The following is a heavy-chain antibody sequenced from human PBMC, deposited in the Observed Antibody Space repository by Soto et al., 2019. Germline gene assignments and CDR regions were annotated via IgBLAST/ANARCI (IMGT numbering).Heavy chain of an antibody. D-gene: IGHD4-17*01. Sequence: ASVKVSCKASGYTFTTYAMHWVRQAPGQRLEWMGWINVGNGDTKFSQKFQGRVTITRDTSATTASMELSSLTSEDTAVYYFARDYGDFEFRLDFRAQRTPDTGSS. CDR1: GYTFTTYA. CDR2: INVGNGDT. V-gene: IGHV1-3*01. J-gene: IGHJ4*02. CDR3: ARDYGDFEFRLDF.